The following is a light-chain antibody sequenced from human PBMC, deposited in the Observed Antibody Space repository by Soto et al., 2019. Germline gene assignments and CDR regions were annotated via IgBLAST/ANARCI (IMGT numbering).Light chain of an antibody. CDR1: QTIDNT. CDR2: DAS. CDR3: QHYNYLPYT. V-gene: IGKV3-15*01. J-gene: IGKJ2*01. Sequence: EIVMTQSPATLSLSPGERATLSCRASQTIDNTLAWYQRKPGQAPRLLIYDASTRATGVPARFSGSGSGTDFTLTISSLQSEDFAVDYCQHYNYLPYTFGQGTKVEIQ.